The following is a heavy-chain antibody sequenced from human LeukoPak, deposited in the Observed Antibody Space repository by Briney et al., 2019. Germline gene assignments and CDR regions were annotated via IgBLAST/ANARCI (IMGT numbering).Heavy chain of an antibody. Sequence: SQTLSLTCAISGDSVSSNNAAWSWIRQSPSRGLEWLGRTFYRPKWYNDYAVSVKSRITINPGTSKNQFSLQLNSVTPEDTAVYYCASESLSSGWSFDYWGQGTLVTVSS. CDR3: ASESLSSGWSFDY. CDR1: GDSVSSNNAA. J-gene: IGHJ4*02. V-gene: IGHV6-1*01. CDR2: TFYRPKWYN. D-gene: IGHD6-19*01.